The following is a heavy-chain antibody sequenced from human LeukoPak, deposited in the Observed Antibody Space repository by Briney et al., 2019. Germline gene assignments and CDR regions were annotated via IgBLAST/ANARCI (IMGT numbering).Heavy chain of an antibody. Sequence: SVKVSCKTSGGTLSSSAITWVRQAPGQGLEWMGRIIPVLNITRYTQKFQGRVTITADTSTSTVYMELSSLRSEETAVYYCARDQGLTAPPPYGLDVWGQGTTVIVSS. CDR1: GGTLSSSA. CDR2: IIPVLNIT. D-gene: IGHD5-18*01. J-gene: IGHJ6*02. CDR3: ARDQGLTAPPPYGLDV. V-gene: IGHV1-69*04.